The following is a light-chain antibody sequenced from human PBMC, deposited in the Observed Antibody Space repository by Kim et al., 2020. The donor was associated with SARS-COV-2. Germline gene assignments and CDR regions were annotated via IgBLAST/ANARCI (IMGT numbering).Light chain of an antibody. Sequence: GQSITISCTGSSRDVGAYNCVSWYRQYPGKAPKLMIYDVNNRPLGVSDRFSGSKSGNTASLTISGLQAEDEADYFCSSYTNTGTLIFGGGTQLTVL. CDR3: SSYTNTGTLI. V-gene: IGLV2-14*03. CDR1: SRDVGAYNC. CDR2: DVN. J-gene: IGLJ2*01.